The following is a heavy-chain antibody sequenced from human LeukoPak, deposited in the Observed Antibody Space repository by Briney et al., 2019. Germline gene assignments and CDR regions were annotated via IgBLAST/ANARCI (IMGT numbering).Heavy chain of an antibody. J-gene: IGHJ4*02. V-gene: IGHV4-59*12. CDR3: ARGSWAHSSGYRQEGRGVGRGNYFDY. Sequence: SETLSLNCTVSGGSISSYYWSWIRQPPGKGLEWIGYIYYSGSTNYNPSLKSRVTISVDTSKNQFSLKLSSVTAADTAVYYCARGSWAHSSGYRQEGRGVGRGNYFDYWGQGTLVTVSS. D-gene: IGHD6-19*01. CDR1: GGSISSYY. CDR2: IYYSGST.